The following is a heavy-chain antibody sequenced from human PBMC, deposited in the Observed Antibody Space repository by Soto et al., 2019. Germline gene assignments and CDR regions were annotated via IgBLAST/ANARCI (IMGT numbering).Heavy chain of an antibody. Sequence: SETLSLTCAVYGGSFSCYYWSWIRQPPGKGLEWIEEINHSGSTNHNPSLKRRLTISVAPSKNQFSLKLSSVTAAATAVYYCARVPRYSSGWPYYYYYGMDVWGQGTTVTVS. V-gene: IGHV4-34*01. CDR3: ARVPRYSSGWPYYYYYGMDV. J-gene: IGHJ6*02. CDR2: INHSGST. CDR1: GGSFSCYY. D-gene: IGHD6-19*01.